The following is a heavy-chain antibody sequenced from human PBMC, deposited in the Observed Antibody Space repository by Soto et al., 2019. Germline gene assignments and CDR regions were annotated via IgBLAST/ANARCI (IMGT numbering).Heavy chain of an antibody. CDR3: EHCRGGVASF. V-gene: IGHV2-5*02. D-gene: IGHD2-2*01. CDR2: VYWDDSK. Sequence: QITLNESGPTLVKPTQTLTLTCTFSGFSLSTRDVGVGWIRQPPGEALEWLGVVYWDDSKTYSPSLESRLTITTATSKTQVVLSMTKMDPVDTATSYCEHCRGGVASFWGQGTLVTVSS. CDR1: GFSLSTRDVG. J-gene: IGHJ4*02.